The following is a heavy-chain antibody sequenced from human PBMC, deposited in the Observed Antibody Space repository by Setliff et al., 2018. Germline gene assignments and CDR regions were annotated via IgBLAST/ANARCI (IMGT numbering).Heavy chain of an antibody. CDR1: GESFSRHF. J-gene: IGHJ5*02. CDR3: GRGFSRIEGWGNWFDP. CDR2: INDSGST. Sequence: SETLSLTCAVYGESFSRHFWTWIRQPPGRGLEWIGEINDSGSTNYHPSLKSRVIISVDTANNQFSLKLTAVTAADTAVYYCGRGFSRIEGWGNWFDPLGQGILVTVSS. D-gene: IGHD2-15*01. V-gene: IGHV4-34*01.